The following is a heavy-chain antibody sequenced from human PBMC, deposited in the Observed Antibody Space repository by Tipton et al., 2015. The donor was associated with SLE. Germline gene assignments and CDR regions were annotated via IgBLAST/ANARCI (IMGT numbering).Heavy chain of an antibody. D-gene: IGHD6-19*01. Sequence: TLSLTCAVSGASITSSDWWSWVRQPPGKGLEYIGEIHHRGSTNYKSSLRGRVTISVDKSKNQFSLELSSVTAADTAVYYCARETEDTGWIHSRDYIYYYYYVDVWGQGTTVTVSS. V-gene: IGHV4-4*02. CDR3: ARETEDTGWIHSRDYIYYYYYVDV. J-gene: IGHJ6*03. CDR1: GASITSSDW. CDR2: IHHRGST.